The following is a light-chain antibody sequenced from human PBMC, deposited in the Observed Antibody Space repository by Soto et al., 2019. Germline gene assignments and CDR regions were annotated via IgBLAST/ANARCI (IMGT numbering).Light chain of an antibody. CDR1: QGISHY. Sequence: DIQMTQSPSSLSASVGDRVTITCRASQGISHYLAWYQQKQGKVPKLLIYAASTLQSGVPSRFSGSGSGTDFTLTISSLQPEDVATYYCQKCKVAPFTFGGGTKVDIK. J-gene: IGKJ4*01. CDR3: QKCKVAPFT. V-gene: IGKV1-27*01. CDR2: AAS.